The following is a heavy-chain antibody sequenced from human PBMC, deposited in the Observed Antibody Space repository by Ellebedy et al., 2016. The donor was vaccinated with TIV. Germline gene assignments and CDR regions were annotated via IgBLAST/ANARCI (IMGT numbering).Heavy chain of an antibody. CDR2: INSDGTST. Sequence: LSLTCAASGFTFSSYWMHWVRQAPGKGLVWVSRINSDGTSTGYADSVKGRFTISRDNAKNTLYLEMNSLRAEDTAVYYCARDGMVRGSVWFDPWGQGTLVTVSS. CDR3: ARDGMVRGSVWFDP. D-gene: IGHD3-10*01. V-gene: IGHV3-74*01. CDR1: GFTFSSYW. J-gene: IGHJ5*02.